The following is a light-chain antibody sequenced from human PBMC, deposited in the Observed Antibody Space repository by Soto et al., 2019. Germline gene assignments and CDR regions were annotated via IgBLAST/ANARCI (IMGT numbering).Light chain of an antibody. V-gene: IGKV3-15*01. CDR1: QSVSSY. CDR3: QQYNNWPTWT. J-gene: IGKJ1*01. CDR2: GAS. Sequence: EIVITQAPGTLSVSPVERATVSCSGSQSVSSYLAWYQHKPGQAPRPLIYGASTRATGIPARFSGSGSGTEFTLTISSLQSEDFAVYCCQQYNNWPTWTFGQGTKVDI.